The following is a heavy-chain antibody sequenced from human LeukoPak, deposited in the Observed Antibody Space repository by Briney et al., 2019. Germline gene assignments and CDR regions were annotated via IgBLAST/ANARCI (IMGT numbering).Heavy chain of an antibody. Sequence: PSETLSLTCTVSGYSISRAYYWGWIRQPPGKGLEWIGNMYHSGSTYYNPSLKSRVSISMDTSKNQFSLRLSSVTAADTAVYFRARRSGYGDHYYFDYWGQGILVTVSS. V-gene: IGHV4-38-2*02. J-gene: IGHJ4*02. CDR1: GYSISRAYY. CDR2: MYHSGST. D-gene: IGHD4-17*01. CDR3: ARRSGYGDHYYFDY.